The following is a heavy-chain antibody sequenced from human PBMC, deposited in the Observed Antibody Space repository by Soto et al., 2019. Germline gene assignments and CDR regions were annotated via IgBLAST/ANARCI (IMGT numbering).Heavy chain of an antibody. V-gene: IGHV1-18*01. CDR1: GYTFTSYG. J-gene: IGHJ4*02. CDR3: ARGLRLYGVAGPRFFDY. CDR2: ISAYNGNT. D-gene: IGHD6-19*01. Sequence: QVQLVQSGAEVKKPGASVKVSCRASGYTFTSYGISWVRQAPGQGLEWMGWISAYNGNTNYAQKLQGRVTMTTDTSTSTAYMELRSLRSDDTAVYYCARGLRLYGVAGPRFFDYWGQGTLVTVSS.